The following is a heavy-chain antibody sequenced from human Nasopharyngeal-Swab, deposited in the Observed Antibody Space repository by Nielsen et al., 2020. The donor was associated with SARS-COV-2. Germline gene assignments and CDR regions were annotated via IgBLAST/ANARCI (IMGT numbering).Heavy chain of an antibody. V-gene: IGHV4-39*01. D-gene: IGHD3-3*01. CDR1: GGSILSSSYY. Sequence: SETLSLTCTVSGGSILSSSYYWGWIRQTPGKGLEWIGSIYFRGTTYYNPSLKSRLTISADMSKNQISLNLSSVTAADTAVYYCARHLPSTIFGVVIISNYFDYWGQGTLVTVSS. J-gene: IGHJ4*02. CDR2: IYFRGTT. CDR3: ARHLPSTIFGVVIISNYFDY.